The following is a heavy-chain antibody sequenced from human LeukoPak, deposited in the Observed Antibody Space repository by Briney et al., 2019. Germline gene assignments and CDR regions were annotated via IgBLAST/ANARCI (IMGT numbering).Heavy chain of an antibody. CDR2: ISAYNGNT. V-gene: IGHV1-18*04. CDR1: GYTFTSYG. Sequence: ASVNVSCKASGYTFTSYGISWVRQAPGQGLEWMGWISAYNGNTNYAQKLQGRVTITTDTSTSTAYMELRSLRSDDTAVYYCAREDYYYGSGSYYSDSWFDPWGQGTLVTVSS. J-gene: IGHJ5*02. CDR3: AREDYYYGSGSYYSDSWFDP. D-gene: IGHD3-10*01.